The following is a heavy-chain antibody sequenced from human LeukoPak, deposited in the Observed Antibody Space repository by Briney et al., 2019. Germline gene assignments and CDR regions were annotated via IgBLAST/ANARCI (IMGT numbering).Heavy chain of an antibody. CDR1: GGSFSGYY. V-gene: IGHV4-34*01. CDR2: INHSGST. Sequence: SETLSLTCAVYGGSFSGYYWSWIRQPPGKGLEWIGEINHSGSTDYNPSLKSRVTISVDTSKNQFSLKLSSVTAADTAVYYCARRDYWGQGTLVTVSS. CDR3: ARRDY. J-gene: IGHJ4*02.